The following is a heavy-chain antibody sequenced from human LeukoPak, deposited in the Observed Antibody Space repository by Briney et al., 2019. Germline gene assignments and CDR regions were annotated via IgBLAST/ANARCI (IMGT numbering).Heavy chain of an antibody. CDR1: GFTFSSYA. D-gene: IGHD6-13*01. Sequence: PGRSLRLSCAASGFTFSSYAMHWVRQAPGKGLEWVAVISYDGSNKYYADSVKGRFTISRDNSKNTLYLQMNSLRAEDTAVYYCARDRPGSSSWQYFQHWGQGTLVTVSS. V-gene: IGHV3-30*04. CDR2: ISYDGSNK. J-gene: IGHJ1*01. CDR3: ARDRPGSSSWQYFQH.